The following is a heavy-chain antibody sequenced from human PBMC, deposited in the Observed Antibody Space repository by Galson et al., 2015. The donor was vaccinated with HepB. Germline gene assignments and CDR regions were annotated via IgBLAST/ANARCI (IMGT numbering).Heavy chain of an antibody. CDR3: PKAGCSGAGCYLRYSWIDS. V-gene: IGHV3-21*06. CDR1: GFTFSAYD. CDR2: ITTSSSYI. D-gene: IGHD2-2*01. J-gene: IGHJ5*01. Sequence: SLRLSCAASGFTFSAYDMYWVRQAPGKGLEWVSSITTSSSYIYYADSMRGRFTISRDNAKNSLFLQMDSLRAEDTAVYYCPKAGCSGAGCYLRYSWIDSWGQGTLVTVSS.